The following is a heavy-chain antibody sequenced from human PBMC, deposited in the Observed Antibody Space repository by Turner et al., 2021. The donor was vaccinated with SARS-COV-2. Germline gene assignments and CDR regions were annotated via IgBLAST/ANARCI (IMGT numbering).Heavy chain of an antibody. J-gene: IGHJ4*02. V-gene: IGHV3-30*18. Sequence: QVQLVESGGGVVQHGRSLRLACAASGFTFSSYGMHWVRQAPGKGLEWVAVISYDGSNKYYADSVKGRFTISRDNSKNTLYLQMNSLRAEDTAVYYCAKDGAPFLLYFGEPTFYFDYWGQGTLGTVSS. CDR1: GFTFSSYG. CDR3: AKDGAPFLLYFGEPTFYFDY. D-gene: IGHD3-10*01. CDR2: ISYDGSNK.